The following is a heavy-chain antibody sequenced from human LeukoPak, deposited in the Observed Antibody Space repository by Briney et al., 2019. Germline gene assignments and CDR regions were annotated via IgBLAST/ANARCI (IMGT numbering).Heavy chain of an antibody. CDR2: ISVRSNYI. V-gene: IGHV3-21*01. Sequence: GGSLRLSCAAPGYTFSSYSINWVRQAPGKGLKWVSSISVRSNYIYYADSVRGRFRISRDDARDSLYLQMNSLRAEDTAVYYCVRLRRNSDTTGFYYYYDFWGQGTLVTVSS. J-gene: IGHJ4*02. CDR3: VRLRRNSDTTGFYYYYDF. D-gene: IGHD3-22*01. CDR1: GYTFSSYS.